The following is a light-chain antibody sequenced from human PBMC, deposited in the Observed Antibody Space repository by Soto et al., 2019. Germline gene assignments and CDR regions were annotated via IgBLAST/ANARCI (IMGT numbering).Light chain of an antibody. Sequence: TQPASVSGSPGQSITIACTGTSSDVGGYNYVSWYQQHPGKAPKLMIYEVSNRPSGVSNRFSGSKSGNTASLTISGLQAEDEADYYCSSYTSSTPYVFGTGTKVTVL. V-gene: IGLV2-14*01. CDR3: SSYTSSTPYV. CDR2: EVS. J-gene: IGLJ1*01. CDR1: SSDVGGYNY.